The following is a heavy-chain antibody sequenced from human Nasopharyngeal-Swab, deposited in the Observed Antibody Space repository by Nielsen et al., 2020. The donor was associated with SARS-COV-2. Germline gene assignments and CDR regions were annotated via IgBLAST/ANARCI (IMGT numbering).Heavy chain of an antibody. J-gene: IGHJ4*02. CDR3: ARDQYGDYGDY. V-gene: IGHV3-53*01. Sequence: VSQMPGKRLEWVSVIYSGGSTYYADSVKGRFTISRDNSKNTLYLQMNSLRAEDTAVYYCARDQYGDYGDYWGQGTRVTVSS. D-gene: IGHD4-17*01. CDR2: IYSGGST.